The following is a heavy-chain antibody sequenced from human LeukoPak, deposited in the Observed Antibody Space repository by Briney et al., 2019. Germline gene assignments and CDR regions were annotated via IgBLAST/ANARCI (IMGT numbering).Heavy chain of an antibody. J-gene: IGHJ4*02. V-gene: IGHV3-30*18. CDR1: GFTFSSYG. Sequence: GGSLRLSCAASGFTFSSYGMHWVRQAPGKGLEWVVVISYDGSNKYYADSVKGRFTISRDNSKNTLYLQMNSLRVEGTAVYYCAKDRSGYGSGSYSFDYWGQGTLVTVSS. CDR3: AKDRSGYGSGSYSFDY. CDR2: ISYDGSNK. D-gene: IGHD3-10*01.